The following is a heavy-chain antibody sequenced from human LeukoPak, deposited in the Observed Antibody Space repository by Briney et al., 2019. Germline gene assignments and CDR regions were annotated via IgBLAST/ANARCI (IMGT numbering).Heavy chain of an antibody. D-gene: IGHD4-23*01. CDR3: ARDNSMTHGAFDI. Sequence: GGSLRLSCAASGFTFSSYSMNWVRQAPGKGLEWVSSISSSSSYIYYADSVKGRFTFSRDNAKNSLYLQMNSLRAEDTAVYYCARDNSMTHGAFDIWGQGTMVTVSS. V-gene: IGHV3-21*01. CDR2: ISSSSSYI. CDR1: GFTFSSYS. J-gene: IGHJ3*02.